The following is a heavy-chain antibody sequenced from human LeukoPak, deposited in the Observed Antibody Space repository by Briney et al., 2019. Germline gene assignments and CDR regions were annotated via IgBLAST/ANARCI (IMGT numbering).Heavy chain of an antibody. CDR3: AKGYRSGWYYFDY. Sequence: SETLSLTCAVHGGSFSGYYWSWIRQPPGKGLEWIGEINHSGSTNYNPSLKSRVTISVDTSKNQSSLKLSSVTAADTAVYYCAKGYRSGWYYFDYWGQGTLVTVSS. CDR1: GGSFSGYY. J-gene: IGHJ4*02. D-gene: IGHD6-19*01. V-gene: IGHV4-34*01. CDR2: INHSGST.